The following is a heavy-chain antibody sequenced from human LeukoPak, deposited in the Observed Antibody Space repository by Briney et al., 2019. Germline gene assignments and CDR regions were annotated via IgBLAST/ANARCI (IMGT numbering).Heavy chain of an antibody. D-gene: IGHD3-22*01. J-gene: IGHJ5*02. CDR2: ISYHGRDK. V-gene: IGHV3-30*04. CDR1: GFTFSGFA. CDR3: KKERGGGGRRINLMVGGYGP. Sequence: SGGSLRLSCAGSGFTFSGFAMHWVRQAPGKGLEWVAAISYHGRDKYYADAVSGRFTISRDNSKNTLHLEMNSLRTDDTAVYYCKKERGGGGRRINLMVGGYGPWGQGTQVTVSS.